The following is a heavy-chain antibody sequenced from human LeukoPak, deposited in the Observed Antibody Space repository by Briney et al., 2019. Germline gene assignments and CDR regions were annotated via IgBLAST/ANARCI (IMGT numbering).Heavy chain of an antibody. J-gene: IGHJ4*02. D-gene: IGHD5-18*01. CDR2: IYYSGST. Sequence: SETLSLTCTVSGGSISSYYWSWIRQPPGKGLEWIGYIYYSGSTNYNPSLKSRVTISVDTSKNQFSLKLSSVTAADTAVYYCARLWYLEAMVDYWGQGTLVTVSS. CDR1: GGSISSYY. V-gene: IGHV4-59*08. CDR3: ARLWYLEAMVDY.